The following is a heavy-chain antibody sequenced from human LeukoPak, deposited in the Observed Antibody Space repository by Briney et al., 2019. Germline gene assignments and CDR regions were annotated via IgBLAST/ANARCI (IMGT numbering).Heavy chain of an antibody. Sequence: GGSLRLSCAASGFTFGSFSMTWVRQAPGKGLEWVANIKHDGSGKYYVDSVKGRFTISRDNAKNSLYLQMNSLRAEDTAVYYCARLLTTVTTNWFDPWGQGTLVTVSS. CDR2: IKHDGSGK. CDR3: ARLLTTVTTNWFDP. CDR1: GFTFGSFS. J-gene: IGHJ5*02. D-gene: IGHD4-17*01. V-gene: IGHV3-7*01.